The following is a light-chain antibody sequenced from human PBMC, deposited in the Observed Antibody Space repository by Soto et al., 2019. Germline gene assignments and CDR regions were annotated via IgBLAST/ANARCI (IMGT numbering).Light chain of an antibody. CDR2: GAS. Sequence: IALTEPPAPLPFSPGERATLSCRASQSVSSSYLAWYQQKPGQAPRLLIYGASSRATGIPDRFSGSGSGTDFTLTISRLESEDFSVYYCQHYGSSWWTFGPGPK. V-gene: IGKV3-20*01. J-gene: IGKJ1*01. CDR1: QSVSSSY. CDR3: QHYGSSWWT.